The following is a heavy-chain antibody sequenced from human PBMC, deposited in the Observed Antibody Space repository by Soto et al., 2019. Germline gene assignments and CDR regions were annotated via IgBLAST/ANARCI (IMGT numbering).Heavy chain of an antibody. J-gene: IGHJ4*02. CDR2: ISAHNGNT. CDR3: ARVRYGDY. V-gene: IGHV1-18*01. D-gene: IGHD1-1*01. CDR1: GYAFTTYG. Sequence: QVHLVQSGAEVKKPGASVKVSCKGSGYAFTTYGITWVRHAPGKGLAWMGWISAHNGNTNYAQKLQGRVTVTRDTSTSTAYVELRSLRSDDTAVYYCARVRYGDYWGQGALVTVSS.